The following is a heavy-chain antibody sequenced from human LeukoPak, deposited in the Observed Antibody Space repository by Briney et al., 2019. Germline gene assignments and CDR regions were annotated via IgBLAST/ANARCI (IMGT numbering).Heavy chain of an antibody. J-gene: IGHJ4*02. CDR1: GFTFNIYT. CDR3: STREGSGCLGS. D-gene: IGHD5-12*01. V-gene: IGHV3-23*01. CDR2: INSNSATI. Sequence: GGSLRLSCAASGFTFNIYTMTWVRQAPGKRLEWVSSINSNSATIRYADSVKGRFIISRDNSKNTLYLQMNTLQVEDTAIYYCSTREGSGCLGSWGQGTLVTVSS.